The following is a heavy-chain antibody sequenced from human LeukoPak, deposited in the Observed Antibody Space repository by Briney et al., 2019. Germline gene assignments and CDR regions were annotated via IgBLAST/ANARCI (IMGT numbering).Heavy chain of an antibody. CDR2: ISGSGGST. V-gene: IGHV3-23*01. CDR1: GITLSNYG. D-gene: IGHD3-22*01. Sequence: GGSLRLSCAVSGITLSNYGMNWVRRAPGKGLEWVAGISGSGGSTNYADSVKGRFTISRDNPKNTLYLQMNILRAKDTAVYFCAKRGVVIRVILVGFHKEAYYFDSWGQGALVTVSS. J-gene: IGHJ4*02. CDR3: AKRGVVIRVILVGFHKEAYYFDS.